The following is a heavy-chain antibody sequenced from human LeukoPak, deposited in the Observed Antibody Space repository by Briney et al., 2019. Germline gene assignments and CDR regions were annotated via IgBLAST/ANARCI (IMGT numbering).Heavy chain of an antibody. CDR3: ARDPTGTPTFDY. J-gene: IGHJ4*02. CDR2: IYYSGST. V-gene: IGHV4-59*01. D-gene: IGHD1-7*01. Sequence: PSETLSLTYTVSGGSISSYYWSWIRQPPGKGLEWIGYIYYSGSTNYNPSLKSRVTISVDTSKNQFSLKLSSVTAADTAVYYCARDPTGTPTFDYWGQGTLVTVSS. CDR1: GGSISSYY.